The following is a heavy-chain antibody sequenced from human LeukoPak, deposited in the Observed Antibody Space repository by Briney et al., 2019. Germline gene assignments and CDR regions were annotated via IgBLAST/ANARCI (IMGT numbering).Heavy chain of an antibody. CDR2: IYHSGST. V-gene: IGHV4-4*02. J-gene: IGHJ4*02. CDR1: GGSISSSNW. D-gene: IGHD3-22*01. Sequence: NPSETLSLTCAVSGGSISSSNWWSWVRQPPGKGLEWIGEIYHSGSTYYNPSLKSRVTISVDTSKNKFSLRLSSVTAADTAVYYCARDHGYYYDSSGSIDYWGQGTLVTVSS. CDR3: ARDHGYYYDSSGSIDY.